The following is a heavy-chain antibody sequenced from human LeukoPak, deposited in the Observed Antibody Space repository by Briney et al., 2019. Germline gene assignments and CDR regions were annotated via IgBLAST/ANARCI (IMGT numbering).Heavy chain of an antibody. CDR1: GGSFSGYY. CDR3: ARAVGYCSSTSCYSVRSWFDP. J-gene: IGHJ5*02. Sequence: SETLSLTCAVYGGSFSGYYWRWSRQPPGAGMEWIGEINHSGSTNYYPSLKSRVTISVDTSKNQFSLKLSSVTAADTAVYYCARAVGYCSSTSCYSVRSWFDPWGQGTLVTVSS. V-gene: IGHV4-34*01. D-gene: IGHD2-2*01. CDR2: INHSGST.